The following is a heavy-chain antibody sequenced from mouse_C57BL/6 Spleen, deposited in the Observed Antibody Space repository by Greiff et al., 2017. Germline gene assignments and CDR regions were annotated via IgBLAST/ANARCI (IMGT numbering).Heavy chain of an antibody. J-gene: IGHJ4*01. CDR1: GFTFSDYG. Sequence: EVKVVESGGGLVKPGGSLKLSCAASGFTFSDYGMHWVRQAPEKGLEWVAYISSGSSTIYYADTVKGRFTISRDNAKNTLFLQMTSLRSEDTAMYYCARTNYYGSSYVYAMDYWGQGTSVTVSS. CDR3: ARTNYYGSSYVYAMDY. D-gene: IGHD1-1*01. CDR2: ISSGSSTI. V-gene: IGHV5-17*01.